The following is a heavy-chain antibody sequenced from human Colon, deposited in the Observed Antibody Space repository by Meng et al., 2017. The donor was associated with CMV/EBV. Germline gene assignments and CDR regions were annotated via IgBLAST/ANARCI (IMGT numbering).Heavy chain of an antibody. CDR1: RFTFSSES. Sequence: GSLSLVCVGSRFTFSSESLRWVRQAPGKGLEWVSTVSGSSITTYYADSVKGRFTISRDNYNDILSLEMNSLRAEDTALYYCVKDHKDWGHGTLVTVSS. CDR3: VKDHKD. V-gene: IGHV3-23*01. CDR2: VSGSSITT. J-gene: IGHJ4*01.